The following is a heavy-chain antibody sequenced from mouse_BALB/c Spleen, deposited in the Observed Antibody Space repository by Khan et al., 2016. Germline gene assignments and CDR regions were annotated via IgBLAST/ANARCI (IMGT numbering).Heavy chain of an antibody. CDR3: APMTGVEGFDY. V-gene: IGHV9-1*02. CDR2: INTHTGDP. Sequence: QIQLVQSGPELKKPGETVKISCKASGYIFTNYGMNWVKQAPGKGLKWMGWINTHTGDPTYTDDFKGRFVFSLEISASTAYLQINNLKIEYMATYVCAPMTGVEGFDYWGQGTTLAVSS. J-gene: IGHJ2*01. D-gene: IGHD2-13*01. CDR1: GYIFTNYG.